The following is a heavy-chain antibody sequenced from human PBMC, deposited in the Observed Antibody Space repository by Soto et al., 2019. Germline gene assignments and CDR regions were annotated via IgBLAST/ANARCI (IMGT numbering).Heavy chain of an antibody. V-gene: IGHV1-18*01. Sequence: QAQLVQSGAEVKEPGASVKVSCKASGYSFTPSGITWVRQAPGQGLEWMGWIRTYNGNSNYAQKLQDRVTLTTDTSTSTAYMELRSLRSDDTAVYYCARRLYGDYDYWGQGTLVTVSS. D-gene: IGHD4-17*01. J-gene: IGHJ4*02. CDR1: GYSFTPSG. CDR3: ARRLYGDYDY. CDR2: IRTYNGNS.